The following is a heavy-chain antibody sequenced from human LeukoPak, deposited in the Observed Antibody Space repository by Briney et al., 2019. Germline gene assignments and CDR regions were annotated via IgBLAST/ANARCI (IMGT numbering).Heavy chain of an antibody. Sequence: GGSLRLSCAASGFTFSNYAMSWVRQAPGKGLEWVSGISGSGGSTYYADSVKGRFTISRDNSKNTLYLQMDSLRAEDTAVYYCAKDRVYRSSWYGGLDYWGQGTLVTVSS. V-gene: IGHV3-23*01. D-gene: IGHD6-13*01. CDR3: AKDRVYRSSWYGGLDY. CDR1: GFTFSNYA. J-gene: IGHJ4*02. CDR2: ISGSGGST.